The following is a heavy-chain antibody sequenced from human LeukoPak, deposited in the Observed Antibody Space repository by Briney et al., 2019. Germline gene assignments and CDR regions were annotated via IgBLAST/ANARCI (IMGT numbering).Heavy chain of an antibody. CDR1: GGSFSGYY. Sequence: SETLSLTCAVYGGSFSGYYWSWIRQPPGKGLEWIGEINHSGSTNYNPSLKSRVTISADTSKNQFSLKLSSVTAADTAVYYCARVLTGYFSPYYFDYWGQGTLVTVSS. V-gene: IGHV4-34*01. D-gene: IGHD3-9*01. J-gene: IGHJ4*02. CDR2: INHSGST. CDR3: ARVLTGYFSPYYFDY.